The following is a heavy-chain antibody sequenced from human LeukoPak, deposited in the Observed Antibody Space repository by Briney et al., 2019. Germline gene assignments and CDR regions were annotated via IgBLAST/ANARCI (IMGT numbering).Heavy chain of an antibody. CDR3: AKTTTRSSYYDKTGSNWLDP. Sequence: PGGSLRLSCAASGFTFSNYPMTWVRQAPGKGLAWVSTISGNGDDTYYADSVKGRFTISRDNSKNTLFLQMNSLRAEDTAIYYCAKTTTRSSYYDKTGSNWLDPWGQGTLVTVSS. CDR1: GFTFSNYP. D-gene: IGHD3-22*01. CDR2: ISGNGDDT. V-gene: IGHV3-23*01. J-gene: IGHJ5*02.